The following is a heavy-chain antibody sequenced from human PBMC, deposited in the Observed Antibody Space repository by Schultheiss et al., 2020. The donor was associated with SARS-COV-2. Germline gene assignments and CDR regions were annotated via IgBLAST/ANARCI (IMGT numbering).Heavy chain of an antibody. CDR3: ARDRVEAVAVTGWFDP. CDR2: IHHSGST. J-gene: IGHJ5*02. V-gene: IGHV4-34*01. Sequence: SETLSLTCAVYGGSFSGYYWSWIRQPPGKGLEWIGYIHHSGSTYYNPSLKSRVTISVDTSKKQLSLKLSSVTAADTAVYYCARDRVEAVAVTGWFDPWGQGTLVTVSS. D-gene: IGHD6-19*01. CDR1: GGSFSGYY.